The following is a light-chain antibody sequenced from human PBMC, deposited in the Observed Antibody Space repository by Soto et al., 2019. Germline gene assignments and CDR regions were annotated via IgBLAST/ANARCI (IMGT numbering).Light chain of an antibody. V-gene: IGLV2-8*01. CDR3: SSYGGANTVV. Sequence: QSVLTQPPSASGSPGQLVTISCTGTSNDVGGYNYVSWYQQHPGKAPKLMIHEVSKRPSGVPDRFSGSKSGNTASLTVSGLLTEDEADYYCSSYGGANTVVFGGGTKLTVL. CDR2: EVS. J-gene: IGLJ2*01. CDR1: SNDVGGYNY.